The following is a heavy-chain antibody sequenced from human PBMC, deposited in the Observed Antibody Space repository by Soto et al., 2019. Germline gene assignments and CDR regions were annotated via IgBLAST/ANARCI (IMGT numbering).Heavy chain of an antibody. CDR1: GFTFSSYA. V-gene: IGHV3-30-3*01. CDR2: ISYDGSNK. D-gene: IGHD3-10*01. J-gene: IGHJ6*02. CDR3: ARSRGHGMDV. Sequence: QVQLVESGGGVVQPGRSLRLSCAASGFTFSSYAMHWVRQAPGKGLEWVAVISYDGSNKYYAYSVKGRFTISRDNYKNTLYLQMNSLRAEDTAVYYCARSRGHGMDVWGQGTTVTVSS.